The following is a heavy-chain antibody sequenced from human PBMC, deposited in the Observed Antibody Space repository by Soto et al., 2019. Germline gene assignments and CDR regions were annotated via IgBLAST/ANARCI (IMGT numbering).Heavy chain of an antibody. J-gene: IGHJ4*02. CDR1: GGSINDFY. CDR2: IYYSGST. V-gene: IGHV4-59*01. D-gene: IGHD6-6*01. Sequence: SETLSLTCTVSGGSINDFYWSWIRQPPGKGLEWIGYIYYSGSTDYNPSLKGRVTKSVDTSKNQFSLKLRSVTAADTAVYYCARVGGVAARTFDYWGQGTLVTVSS. CDR3: ARVGGVAARTFDY.